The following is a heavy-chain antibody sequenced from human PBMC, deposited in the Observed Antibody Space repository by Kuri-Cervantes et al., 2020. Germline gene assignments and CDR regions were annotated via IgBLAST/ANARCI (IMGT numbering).Heavy chain of an antibody. Sequence: SETLSLTCAVSGYSISSGYYWGWIRQPPGKGLEWIGSIYHSGSTYYNPSLKSRVTISVDTSKNQFSLKLSSVTAADTAVYYCASSTGSGTFDYWGQGTLVTSPQ. V-gene: IGHV4-38-2*01. CDR1: GYSISSGYY. CDR3: ASSTGSGTFDY. J-gene: IGHJ4*02. D-gene: IGHD1-26*01. CDR2: IYHSGST.